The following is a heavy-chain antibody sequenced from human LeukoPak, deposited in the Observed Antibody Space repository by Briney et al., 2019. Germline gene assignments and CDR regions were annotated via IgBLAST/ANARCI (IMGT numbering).Heavy chain of an antibody. CDR1: GFTFSNAW. D-gene: IGHD7-27*01. Sequence: GSLRLSCAASGFTFSNAWMSWVRQAPGKGLEWVSVIYSGGSTYYADPVKGRFTISRDNSKNTLYLQMNSLRAEDTAVYYCARDWVTGDHRNWGQGTLVTVSS. CDR2: IYSGGST. J-gene: IGHJ4*02. CDR3: ARDWVTGDHRN. V-gene: IGHV3-66*02.